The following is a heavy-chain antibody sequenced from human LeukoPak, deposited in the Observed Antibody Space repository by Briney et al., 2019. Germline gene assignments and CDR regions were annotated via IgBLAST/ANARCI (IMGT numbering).Heavy chain of an antibody. CDR2: INHSGST. D-gene: IGHD1-26*01. CDR1: GGSFSGYY. Sequence: SETLSLTCAVYGGSFSGYYWSWIRQPPGKGLEWIGEINHSGSTNYNPSLKSRVTISVDTSKNQFSLKLSFVTAADTAVYYCARGRVGATVISKWGQGTLVTVSS. J-gene: IGHJ4*02. V-gene: IGHV4-34*01. CDR3: ARGRVGATVISK.